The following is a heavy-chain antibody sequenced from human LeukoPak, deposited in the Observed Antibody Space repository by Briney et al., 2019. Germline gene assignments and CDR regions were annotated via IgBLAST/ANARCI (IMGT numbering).Heavy chain of an antibody. CDR3: AKDLDSDYYFHY. D-gene: IGHD3-10*01. J-gene: IGHJ4*02. V-gene: IGHV3-23*01. Sequence: PGGSLRLSCAASGFIFSRYVMSWVRQAPGKGLEWVSAISSIGGSTYYANSVKGRFTISRDSSKNTLYLQMNSLRAEDTAVYYCAKDLDSDYYFHYWGQGTLVTVSS. CDR2: ISSIGGST. CDR1: GFIFSRYV.